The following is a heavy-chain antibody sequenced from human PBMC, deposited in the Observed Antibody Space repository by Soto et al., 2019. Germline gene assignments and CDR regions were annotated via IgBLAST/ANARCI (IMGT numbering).Heavy chain of an antibody. V-gene: IGHV4-30-2*01. CDR1: PGCISRRWCS. CDR2: IYHSGST. D-gene: IGHD2-8*01. J-gene: IGHJ5*02. CDR3: ARGAPVRFDT. Sequence: PLSDARPVWPGCISRRWCSRSFFRQPPGKGLEWIGYIYHSGSTYYIPSLKSRVTISVDRSKNQFSLKLSSVTAADTAVYYCARGAPVRFDTWGQGTLVTVSS.